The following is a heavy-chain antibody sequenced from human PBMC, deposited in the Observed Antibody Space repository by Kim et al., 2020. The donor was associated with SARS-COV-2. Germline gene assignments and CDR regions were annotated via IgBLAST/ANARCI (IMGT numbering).Heavy chain of an antibody. Sequence: GGSLRLSCVASGYNFSNYWMSWVRKAPGKGLGWVAMKKGHGSEEHYEDSVKDRFTMSRDNARNSLSLQLNSLRTEDTAIYYCAALVSAQAPGGIWGPGT. D-gene: IGHD6-6*01. CDR1: GYNFSNYW. J-gene: IGHJ1*01. CDR2: KKGHGSEE. V-gene: IGHV3-7*01. CDR3: AALVSAQAPGGI.